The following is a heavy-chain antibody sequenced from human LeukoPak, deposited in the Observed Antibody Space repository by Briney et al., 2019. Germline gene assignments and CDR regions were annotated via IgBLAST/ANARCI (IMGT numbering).Heavy chain of an antibody. D-gene: IGHD3-22*01. V-gene: IGHV3-64D*06. CDR1: GFTFSAYA. J-gene: IGHJ4*02. CDR3: ARDSYDSSGYYTDSDY. Sequence: GGSLRLSCSASGFTFSAYAMHWVRQAPGKGLEYVSAISPNGGSTYYADSVKGRFTISRDNSKNTLYLQMSSLRVEDTAVYYCARDSYDSSGYYTDSDYWGQGTLVTVSS. CDR2: ISPNGGST.